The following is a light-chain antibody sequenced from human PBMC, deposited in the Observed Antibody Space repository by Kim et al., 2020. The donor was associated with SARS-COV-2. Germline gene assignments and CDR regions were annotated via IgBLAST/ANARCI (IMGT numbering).Light chain of an antibody. Sequence: SLSPGERATLACRASQSVSDNYLAWYQQKPGQAPRLLIYGASSRATGIPDRFSGSGSGTDFTLTISRLEPEDFAVYYCQQYGSSVIFGGGTKLEI. CDR3: QQYGSSVI. V-gene: IGKV3-20*01. CDR2: GAS. J-gene: IGKJ4*01. CDR1: QSVSDNY.